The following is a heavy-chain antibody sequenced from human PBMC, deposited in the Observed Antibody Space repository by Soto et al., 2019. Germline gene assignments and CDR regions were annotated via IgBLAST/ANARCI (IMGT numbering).Heavy chain of an antibody. Sequence: EVQLLESGGGLVQPGGSLRLSCAASGFTFSSYAMSWVRQAPGKGLEWVSAISGSGGSTYYADSVKGRFTMSRDNPKNTVYLQMDSLRDDDTAVYYCAKIKSSSSWDWFDSWGQGTLVTVSS. D-gene: IGHD6-6*01. CDR3: AKIKSSSSWDWFDS. J-gene: IGHJ5*01. CDR2: ISGSGGST. V-gene: IGHV3-23*01. CDR1: GFTFSSYA.